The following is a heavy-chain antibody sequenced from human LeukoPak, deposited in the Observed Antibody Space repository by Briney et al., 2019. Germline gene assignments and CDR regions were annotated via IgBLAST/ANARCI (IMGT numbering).Heavy chain of an antibody. V-gene: IGHV3-7*01. CDR2: IKQDGSEK. Sequence: GGSLRLSCAASGFTSSSYWMSWVRQAPGKGLEWVANIKQDGSEKYYVDSVKGRFTISRDNAKNSLYLQMNSLRAEDTAVYYCAGFKRGSSSRFSNWFDPWGQGTLVTVSS. D-gene: IGHD6-13*01. CDR3: AGFKRGSSSRFSNWFDP. J-gene: IGHJ5*02. CDR1: GFTSSSYW.